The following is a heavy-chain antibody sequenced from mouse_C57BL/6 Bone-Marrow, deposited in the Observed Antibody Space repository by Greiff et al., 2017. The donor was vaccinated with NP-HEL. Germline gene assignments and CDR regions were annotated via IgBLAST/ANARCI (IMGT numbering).Heavy chain of an antibody. Sequence: QVQLQQPGAELVKPGASVKVSCKASGYTFTSYWMHWVKQRPGQGLEWIGRIHPSDSDTNYNQKFKGKATLTGDKSSSTAYMQLSSLTSEDSAVYYCAIEWLRRDNWYYYAMDYWGQGTSVTVSS. D-gene: IGHD2-2*01. CDR3: AIEWLRRDNWYYYAMDY. CDR1: GYTFTSYW. V-gene: IGHV1-74*01. CDR2: IHPSDSDT. J-gene: IGHJ4*01.